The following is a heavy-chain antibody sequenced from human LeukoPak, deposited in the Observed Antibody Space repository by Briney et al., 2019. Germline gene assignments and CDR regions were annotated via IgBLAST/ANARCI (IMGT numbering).Heavy chain of an antibody. CDR2: IIPIFGTA. CDR1: GGTFSSYA. V-gene: IGHV1-69*06. J-gene: IGHJ4*02. Sequence: SVKVSCKASGGTFSSYAISWVRQAPGQGLEWMGGIIPIFGTANYAQKFQGRVTITADKSTSTAYMELSSLKASDTAMYYCASLYSSVAYWGQGTLVTVS. CDR3: ASLYSSVAY. D-gene: IGHD6-25*01.